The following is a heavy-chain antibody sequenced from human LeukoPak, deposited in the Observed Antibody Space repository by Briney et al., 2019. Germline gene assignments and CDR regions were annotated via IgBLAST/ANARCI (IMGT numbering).Heavy chain of an antibody. CDR1: GFTFSSYS. CDR2: ISSSSSYI. J-gene: IGHJ4*02. V-gene: IGHV3-21*01. Sequence: PGGSLRLSCAASGFTFSSYSMNWVRQAPGKGLEWVSSISSSSSYIYYADSVKGRFTISRDNAKNSLYLQMNSLRAEDTAVYCCARDRYYDIFQDYWGQGTLVTVSS. D-gene: IGHD3-22*01. CDR3: ARDRYYDIFQDY.